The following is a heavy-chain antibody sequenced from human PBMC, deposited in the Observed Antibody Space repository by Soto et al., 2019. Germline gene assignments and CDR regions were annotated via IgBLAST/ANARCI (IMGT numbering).Heavy chain of an antibody. Sequence: ASVKVSCKASGYTFTSYGISWVRQAPGQGLEWMGWITAYNSNTNYAQKLQGRVTMTTDTSTTTAYLELRSLRSDDTAVYYCARWDCSSTSCRSNAFDIWGQGTMVTVSS. J-gene: IGHJ3*02. CDR2: ITAYNSNT. V-gene: IGHV1-18*01. CDR1: GYTFTSYG. D-gene: IGHD2-2*01. CDR3: ARWDCSSTSCRSNAFDI.